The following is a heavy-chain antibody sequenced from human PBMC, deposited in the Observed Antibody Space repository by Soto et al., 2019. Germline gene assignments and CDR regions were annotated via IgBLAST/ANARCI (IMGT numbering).Heavy chain of an antibody. CDR1: GYTFGIYS. V-gene: IGHV1-18*01. D-gene: IGHD2-21*02. CDR3: ARRYGDPSSSAGFDY. Sequence: QVQLVQSGPEVKKPGASVKVSCKASGYTFGIYSITWVRQAPGQGLAGLGGINTYSGKTYYAQKVQGRVTLTTDTSTSPAYMDMRSLRSDDTAVYYCARRYGDPSSSAGFDYWGQGTLVSVSS. J-gene: IGHJ4*02. CDR2: INTYSGKT.